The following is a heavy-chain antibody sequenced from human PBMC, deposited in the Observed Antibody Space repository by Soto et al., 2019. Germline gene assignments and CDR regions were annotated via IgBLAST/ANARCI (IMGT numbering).Heavy chain of an antibody. CDR2: ISAYNGNT. D-gene: IGHD1-7*01. J-gene: IGHJ6*02. V-gene: IGHV1-18*01. Sequence: QVQLVQSGAEVKKPGASVKVSCKASGYTYTSYGISWVRQAPGQGLEWMGWISAYNGNTNYAQKLQGRVTMTTDTSTSTSYMELRSLRSDDTAVYYCARDVKLELRLGYYSGMDVWGQGTTVTLSS. CDR3: ARDVKLELRLGYYSGMDV. CDR1: GYTYTSYG.